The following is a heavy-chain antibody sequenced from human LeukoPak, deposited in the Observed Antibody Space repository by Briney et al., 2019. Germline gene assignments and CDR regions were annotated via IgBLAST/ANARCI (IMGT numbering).Heavy chain of an antibody. Sequence: GRSLRLSCAASGFTFSSYGLHWVRQAPGKGLEWVAVIWYDGSNKYYADSVKGRFTISRDNSKNTLYLQMNSLRVEDTAVYYCGRGNTAYYYDSSGYYPDYWGQGTLVTVSS. CDR1: GFTFSSYG. CDR3: GRGNTAYYYDSSGYYPDY. CDR2: IWYDGSNK. J-gene: IGHJ4*02. V-gene: IGHV3-33*01. D-gene: IGHD3-22*01.